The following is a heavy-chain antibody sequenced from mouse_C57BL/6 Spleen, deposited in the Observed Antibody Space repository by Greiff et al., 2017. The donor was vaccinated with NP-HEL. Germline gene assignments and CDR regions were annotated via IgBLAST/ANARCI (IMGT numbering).Heavy chain of an antibody. V-gene: IGHV5-17*01. D-gene: IGHD1-1*01. Sequence: EVQLVESGGGLVKPGGSLKLSCAASGFTFSDYGTHWVRQAPEKGLEWVAYISSGSSTIYYADTVKGRFTISRDNAKNTLFLQMTSLRSEDTAMYYCAKFYYGSSYWYFDVWGTGTTVTVSS. CDR1: GFTFSDYG. J-gene: IGHJ1*03. CDR3: AKFYYGSSYWYFDV. CDR2: ISSGSSTI.